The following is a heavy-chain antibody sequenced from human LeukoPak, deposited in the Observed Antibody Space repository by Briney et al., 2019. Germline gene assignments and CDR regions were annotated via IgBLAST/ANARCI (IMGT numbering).Heavy chain of an antibody. D-gene: IGHD3-22*01. CDR3: ARARGYYDSSGYQTHDAFDI. V-gene: IGHV4-34*01. J-gene: IGHJ3*02. CDR1: GGSFSGYY. CDR2: INHSGST. Sequence: PSETLSLTCAVYGGSFSGYYWSWIRQPPGKGLEWIGEINHSGSTNYNPSLKSRVTISVDTSKNQFSLKLSSVTAADTAVYYCARARGYYDSSGYQTHDAFDIWGQGTMVTVSS.